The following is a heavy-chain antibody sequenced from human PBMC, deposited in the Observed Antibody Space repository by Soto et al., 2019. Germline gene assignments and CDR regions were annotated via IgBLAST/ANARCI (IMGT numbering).Heavy chain of an antibody. CDR2: INWNGGSI. J-gene: IGHJ4*02. CDR3: TKAINEPSPRPDS. CDR1: GITFKDYG. Sequence: PGGSLRLSCAVSGITFKDYGMSWVRQAPGKGLQWVAGINWNGGSIGYADSVRGRFTISRDNSKNTLYLQMNSLRAEDTAVYYCTKAINEPSPRPDSWGQGNLVTVSS. V-gene: IGHV3-20*04.